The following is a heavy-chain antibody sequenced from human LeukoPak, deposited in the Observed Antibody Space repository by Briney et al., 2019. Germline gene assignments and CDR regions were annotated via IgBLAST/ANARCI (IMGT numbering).Heavy chain of an antibody. CDR1: GGSFSGYY. D-gene: IGHD3-22*01. J-gene: IGHJ4*02. Sequence: SGTLSLTSAVYGGSFSGYYWSWIRQPPGEGLEWIGYIYYSGGTNYNPSLKSRVTILVDTSKNQFSLKLSSVTAADTAVYYCARDHYYYDSSGYYYYYFDYWGQGTLVTVSS. CDR2: IYYSGGT. V-gene: IGHV4-59*01. CDR3: ARDHYYYDSSGYYYYYFDY.